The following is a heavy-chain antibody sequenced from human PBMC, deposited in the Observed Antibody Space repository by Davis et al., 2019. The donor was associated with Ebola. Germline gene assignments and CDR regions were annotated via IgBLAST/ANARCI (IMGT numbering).Heavy chain of an antibody. Sequence: PPETLSLTCTVSGGSITSYYWSWIRQPQGKGLEWIGYIYYSGSTNYNPSLKSRVTISVDTSKNQFSLKLSSVTAADTAVYYCAKQYYYYYMDVWGKGTTVTVSS. J-gene: IGHJ6*03. CDR2: IYYSGST. V-gene: IGHV4-59*08. CDR1: GGSITSYY. CDR3: AKQYYYYYMDV.